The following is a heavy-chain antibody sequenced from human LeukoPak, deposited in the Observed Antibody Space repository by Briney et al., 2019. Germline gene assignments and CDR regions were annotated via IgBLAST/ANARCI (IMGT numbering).Heavy chain of an antibody. Sequence: SETLSLTCTVSGGSISSYYWSWIRQPPGKGLEWIGYIYYSGSTNYNPSLKSRVTISVDTSKNQFSLKLSSVTAADTAVYYCARGHYDSSGYYPGDWWGQGTLVTVSS. CDR2: IYYSGST. J-gene: IGHJ4*02. CDR3: ARGHYDSSGYYPGDW. D-gene: IGHD3-22*01. V-gene: IGHV4-59*01. CDR1: GGSISSYY.